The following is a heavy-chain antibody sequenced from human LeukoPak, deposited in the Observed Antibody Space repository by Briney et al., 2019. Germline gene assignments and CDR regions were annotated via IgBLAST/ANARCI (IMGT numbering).Heavy chain of an antibody. CDR3: AIYHSGGYTSYFDY. CDR2: ISHSGIT. Sequence: SETLSLTCTVSGGSVSSGTYYWGWIRQSPDMGLEWIGIISHSGITDYNPSLKSRVTISVDKSKNQFSLKLTSVTAADTAVYYCAIYHSGGYTSYFDYWGQGSLVAVSS. V-gene: IGHV4-39*07. CDR1: GGSVSSGTYY. D-gene: IGHD3-22*01. J-gene: IGHJ4*02.